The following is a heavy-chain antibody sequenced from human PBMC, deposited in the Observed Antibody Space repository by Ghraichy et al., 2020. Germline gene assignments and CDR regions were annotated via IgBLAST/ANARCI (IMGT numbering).Heavy chain of an antibody. CDR3: ARLDYYYYYYMDV. Sequence: WVANIKQDGSEKYYVDSVKGRFTISRDNAKNSLYLQMNSLRAEDTAVYYCARLDYYYYYYMDVWGK. V-gene: IGHV3-7*01. CDR2: IKQDGSEK. J-gene: IGHJ6*03.